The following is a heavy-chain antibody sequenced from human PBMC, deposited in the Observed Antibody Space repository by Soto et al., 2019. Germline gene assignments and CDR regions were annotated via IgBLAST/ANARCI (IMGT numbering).Heavy chain of an antibody. V-gene: IGHV3-30*18. CDR1: GFTFSSYG. CDR2: ISYDGSNK. J-gene: IGHJ5*02. D-gene: IGHD3-3*01. Sequence: PGGSLRLSCAASGFTFSSYGMHWVRQAPGKGLEWVAVISYDGSNKYYADSVKGRFTISRDNSKNTLYLQMNSLRAEDTAVYYCAKDRYDFWSGYSNWFDPWGQGTLVTVSS. CDR3: AKDRYDFWSGYSNWFDP.